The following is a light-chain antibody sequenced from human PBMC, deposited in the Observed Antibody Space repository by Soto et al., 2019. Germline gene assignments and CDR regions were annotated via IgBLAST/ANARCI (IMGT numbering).Light chain of an antibody. J-gene: IGKJ2*01. CDR1: QSLVYGDANSF. CDR3: MQGSHWPPRYT. CDR2: QVS. V-gene: IGKV2-30*01. Sequence: DVVMTQSPLSLPVTLGQPASISCRSSQSLVYGDANSFFNWFHQRPGQPPRRPIYQVSNRDSGVPDRFSGSGSATDFTLRISRVEAEDVGVYYCMQGSHWPPRYTFGQGTKLEIK.